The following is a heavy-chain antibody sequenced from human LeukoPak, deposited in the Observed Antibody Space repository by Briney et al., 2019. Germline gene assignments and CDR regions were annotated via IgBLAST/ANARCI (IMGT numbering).Heavy chain of an antibody. CDR3: AKDMGYTFGHAFDY. D-gene: IGHD5-18*01. CDR2: TSYDGSNK. V-gene: IGHV3-30-3*01. Sequence: GSLRLSCAASGFTFSSYSMHWVRQAPGKGLEWVALTSYDGSNKYYADSVKGRFTISRDNSKNTVYLQMNSLRTEDTAMYYCAKDMGYTFGHAFDYWGQGTLVTVSS. J-gene: IGHJ4*02. CDR1: GFTFSSYS.